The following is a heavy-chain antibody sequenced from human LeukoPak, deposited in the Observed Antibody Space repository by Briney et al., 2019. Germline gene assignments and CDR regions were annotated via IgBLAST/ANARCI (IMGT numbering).Heavy chain of an antibody. V-gene: IGHV4-34*01. CDR1: GESFSGYF. CDR2: INHSGST. J-gene: IGHJ5*02. Sequence: SETLSLTCAVYGESFSGYFWTWIRQPPGKGLEWIGEINHSGSTNYNPSLTSRVIISVDTSKNQFSLKLSSVTAADTAVYYCARLIRRFGVFNWFDPWGQGTLVTVSS. D-gene: IGHD3-10*01. CDR3: ARLIRRFGVFNWFDP.